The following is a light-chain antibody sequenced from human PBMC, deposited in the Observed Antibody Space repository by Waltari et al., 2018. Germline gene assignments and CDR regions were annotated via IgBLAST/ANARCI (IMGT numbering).Light chain of an antibody. CDR3: SSYISDDTLDV. J-gene: IGLJ1*01. Sequence: QTALTQPASVSGSPGQSITISCAGTSSEVGDYNYFSWYQQYPGEAPKLIIYDVSHRPSGVSNRFSGSKSGNTASLTISGLQAEDEADYYCSSYISDDTLDVFGTGTKVTVL. CDR1: SSEVGDYNY. V-gene: IGLV2-14*03. CDR2: DVS.